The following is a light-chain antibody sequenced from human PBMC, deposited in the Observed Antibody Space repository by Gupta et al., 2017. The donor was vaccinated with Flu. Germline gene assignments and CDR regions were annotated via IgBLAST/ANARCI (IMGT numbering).Light chain of an antibody. CDR3: QQEKSCPMA. Sequence: EIVMTQSPAALSVSPGERATLSCRASQSVSSNLAWYQQKPGQAPRLLIFDASTRATGVPARFSGSGYGTEFTLTISRRQSEDFAAYYCQQEKSCPMAFGQGTXVEI. CDR1: QSVSSN. CDR2: DAS. V-gene: IGKV3-15*01. J-gene: IGKJ1*01.